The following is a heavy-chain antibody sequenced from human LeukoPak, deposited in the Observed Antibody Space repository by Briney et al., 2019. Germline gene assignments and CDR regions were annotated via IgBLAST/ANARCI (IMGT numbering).Heavy chain of an antibody. CDR3: ARDGVGYYDSSGYYYFQH. V-gene: IGHV1-2*02. CDR1: AHTFTGYY. J-gene: IGHJ1*01. CDR2: INPNTGAT. Sequence: GASVEVSCKASAHTFTGYYMHWVRQAPGQGLEWMGWINPNTGATNYAQKFQGRVTMTRDTSISTAYMELSRLRSDDTAVYYCARDGVGYYDSSGYYYFQHWGQGTLVTVSS. D-gene: IGHD3-22*01.